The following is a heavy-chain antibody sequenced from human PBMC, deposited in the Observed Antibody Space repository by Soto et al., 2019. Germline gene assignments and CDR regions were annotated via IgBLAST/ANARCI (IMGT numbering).Heavy chain of an antibody. V-gene: IGHV3-30*18. Sequence: PGGSLRLSCAASGFTFSSYGMHWVRQAPGKGLEWVAVISYDGSNKYYADSVKGRFTISRDNSKNTLYLQMNSLRAEDTAVYYCANPDYYDSSGPNDTDYWGQGTLVTVSS. CDR2: ISYDGSNK. CDR1: GFTFSSYG. D-gene: IGHD3-22*01. J-gene: IGHJ4*02. CDR3: ANPDYYDSSGPNDTDY.